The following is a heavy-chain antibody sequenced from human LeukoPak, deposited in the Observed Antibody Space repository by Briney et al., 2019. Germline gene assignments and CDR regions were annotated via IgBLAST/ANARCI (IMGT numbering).Heavy chain of an antibody. CDR2: IYYSGST. J-gene: IGHJ4*02. Sequence: PSETLSLTCTVSGGSISSRDSYWSWVRQPPGKGLEWIGYIYYSGSTYYNPSLKSRVTISLDTSKNQFSLKLSSVTAADTAVYYCARDLYYYDSSFYFDYWGQGTLVTVSS. CDR1: GGSISSRDSY. V-gene: IGHV4-30-4*08. D-gene: IGHD3-22*01. CDR3: ARDLYYYDSSFYFDY.